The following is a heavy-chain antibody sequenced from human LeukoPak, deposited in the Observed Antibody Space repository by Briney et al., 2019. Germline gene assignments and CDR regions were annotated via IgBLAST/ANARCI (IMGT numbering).Heavy chain of an antibody. CDR2: IYYSGST. CDR3: ARVRGGIDSSGWYNGFDP. Sequence: SETLSLTCTVSGGSISSGGYYWSWIRQHPGKGLEWIGYIYYSGSTYYNPSLKSRVTISVDTSKNQFSLKLSSVTAADTAVYYCARVRGGIDSSGWYNGFDPWGQGTLVTVSS. CDR1: GGSISSGGYY. V-gene: IGHV4-31*03. J-gene: IGHJ5*02. D-gene: IGHD6-19*01.